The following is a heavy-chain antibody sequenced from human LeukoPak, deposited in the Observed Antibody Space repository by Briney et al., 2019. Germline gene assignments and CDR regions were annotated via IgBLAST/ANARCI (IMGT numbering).Heavy chain of an antibody. D-gene: IGHD3-10*01. V-gene: IGHV3-7*04. CDR3: ARVPGTSNYYGSGSPDY. Sequence: GGSLRLSYAASGFPFSSYWMSWVRQAPGKGLEWVANIKKDGDDKHYVDSVKGRFTVSRDNAKTSLYLQMNNLRAEDTAVYYCARVPGTSNYYGSGSPDYWGQGTLVTVSS. CDR1: GFPFSSYW. J-gene: IGHJ4*02. CDR2: IKKDGDDK.